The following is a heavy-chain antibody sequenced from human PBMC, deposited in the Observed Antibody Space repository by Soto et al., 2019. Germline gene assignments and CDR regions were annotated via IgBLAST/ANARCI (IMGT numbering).Heavy chain of an antibody. D-gene: IGHD5-18*01. J-gene: IGHJ6*02. V-gene: IGHV1-69*13. Sequence: GASVTGSCKASGGAFGSQGIAWVRQAPGQGLEWMGGFIAMLGTPAYAKKVQGRATISADESLTSSYLELRSLRAEDTAGYYCARERYSYGSREYYGMDVWGQGTTVTVSS. CDR3: ARERYSYGSREYYGMDV. CDR2: FIAMLGTP. CDR1: GGAFGSQG.